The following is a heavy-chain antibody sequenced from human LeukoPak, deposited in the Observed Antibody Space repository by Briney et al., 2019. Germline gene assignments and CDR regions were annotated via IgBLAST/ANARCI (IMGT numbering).Heavy chain of an antibody. J-gene: IGHJ6*02. CDR1: RGTLSRYA. Sequence: AAVTVSCMATRGTLSRYANSWVRQAPGQGREWMGRIISILGIANNAQKFQGRATITPDKSTSTPSIELNSLRSEDTARCCFARVPTEYGSGSYFWYYYGMDVWGQGTTVTVSS. D-gene: IGHD3-10*01. CDR3: ARVPTEYGSGSYFWYYYGMDV. V-gene: IGHV1-69*04. CDR2: IISILGIA.